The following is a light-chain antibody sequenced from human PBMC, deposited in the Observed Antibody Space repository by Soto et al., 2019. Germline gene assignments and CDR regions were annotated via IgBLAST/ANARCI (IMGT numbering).Light chain of an antibody. CDR2: GNS. J-gene: IGLJ1*01. CDR1: SSNIGAGYD. V-gene: IGLV1-40*01. CDR3: QTYDSSSSFV. Sequence: QAVVTQPPSVSGAPGQRVTISCTGSSSNIGAGYDEHWYQQIPGTAPKLLIYGNSNRPSGVPDRFSGSKSSTSASLAITGLQAEEEADYYCQTYDSSSSFVFGTGTNLTVL.